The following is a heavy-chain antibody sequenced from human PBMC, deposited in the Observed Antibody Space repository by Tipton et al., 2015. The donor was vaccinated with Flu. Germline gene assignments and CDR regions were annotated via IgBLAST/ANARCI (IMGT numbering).Heavy chain of an antibody. Sequence: LRLSCTVSGGFVTSDSYYWGWIRQPPGKGLEWIGTVFYDGNTNYNPSLKSRVTVSVETSSNYFSLRLSSVTAADTAVYYCARLSNYYYYGMDVWGQGTTVTVSS. CDR2: VFYDGNT. J-gene: IGHJ6*02. D-gene: IGHD4-11*01. CDR1: GGFVTSDSYY. V-gene: IGHV4-39*02. CDR3: ARLSNYYYYGMDV.